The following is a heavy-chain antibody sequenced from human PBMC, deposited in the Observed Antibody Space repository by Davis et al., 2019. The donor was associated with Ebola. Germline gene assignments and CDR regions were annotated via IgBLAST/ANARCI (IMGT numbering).Heavy chain of an antibody. CDR2: IHSGGST. Sequence: GESLKISCAVSGFIVSSNYMSWVRQAPGKGLEWVSVIHSGGSTYYADSVKGRFTISRDNSKNTLYLQMNSLRAEDTAVYYCARWVAAAGIKHFDYWGQGTLVTVSS. D-gene: IGHD6-13*01. CDR1: GFIVSSNY. V-gene: IGHV3-53*01. CDR3: ARWVAAAGIKHFDY. J-gene: IGHJ4*02.